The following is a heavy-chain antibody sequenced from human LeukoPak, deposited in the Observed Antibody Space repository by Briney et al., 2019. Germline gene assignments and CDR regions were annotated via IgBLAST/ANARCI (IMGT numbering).Heavy chain of an antibody. CDR3: ARDLSIAARPSLNSNY. V-gene: IGHV1-2*02. CDR2: INPNSGGT. Sequence: VKVSCKASGYTFTGYYMHWVRQAPGQGLEWMGWINPNSGGTNYAQKFQGRVTMTRDTSISTAYMELSRLRSDDTAVYYCARDLSIAARPSLNSNYWGQGTLVTVSS. D-gene: IGHD6-6*01. CDR1: GYTFTGYY. J-gene: IGHJ4*02.